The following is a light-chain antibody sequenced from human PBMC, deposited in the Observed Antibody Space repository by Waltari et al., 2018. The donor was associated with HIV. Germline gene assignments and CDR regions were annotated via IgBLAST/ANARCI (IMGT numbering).Light chain of an antibody. Sequence: QSVLTQPPSASGTPGQRVTIPCSGGSSNIGRDTVYWYQHPPGTAPKLLIYNNNRRPSGVPDRFSGSKSGTSASLAISGLQSEDEADYYCASWDGSLNGWVFGGGTKLTVL. CDR3: ASWDGSLNGWV. V-gene: IGLV1-44*01. J-gene: IGLJ3*02. CDR1: SSNIGRDT. CDR2: NNN.